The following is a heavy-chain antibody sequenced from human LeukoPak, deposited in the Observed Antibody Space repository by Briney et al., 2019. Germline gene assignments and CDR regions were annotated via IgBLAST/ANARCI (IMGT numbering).Heavy chain of an antibody. Sequence: SETLSLTCTVSGASISAYSWSWIRQPPGKGLEWIGCIHYSGNTHCNPSLESRVTLSVDTSKNQFSLRLSSVTAADTAVYYCARHGRESRYFDWLLYYIDHWGQGALVTVSA. J-gene: IGHJ4*02. D-gene: IGHD3-9*01. CDR2: IHYSGNT. V-gene: IGHV4-59*08. CDR1: GASISAYS. CDR3: ARHGRESRYFDWLLYYIDH.